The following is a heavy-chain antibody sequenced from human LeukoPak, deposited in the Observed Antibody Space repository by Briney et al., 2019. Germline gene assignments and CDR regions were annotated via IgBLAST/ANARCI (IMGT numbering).Heavy chain of an antibody. CDR1: GGSISSYY. CDR2: IYYSGST. J-gene: IGHJ5*02. V-gene: IGHV4-59*08. Sequence: SETLSLTCTVSGGSISSYYWSLIRQPPGKGLEWIGYIYYSGSTNYNPSLKSRVTISVDTSKNQFSLKLSSVTAADTAVYYCAGEKYQLLGRFDPWGQGTLVTVSS. CDR3: AGEKYQLLGRFDP. D-gene: IGHD2-2*01.